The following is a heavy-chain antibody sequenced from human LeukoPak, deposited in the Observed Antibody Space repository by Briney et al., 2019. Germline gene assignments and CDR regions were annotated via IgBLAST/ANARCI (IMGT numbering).Heavy chain of an antibody. CDR2: IYHSGST. V-gene: IGHV4-38-2*02. CDR1: GYSISSGYY. CDR3: ARDGSDSSGDFDY. J-gene: IGHJ4*02. Sequence: SETLSLTCTVSGYSISSGYYWGWIRQPPGKGLEWIGSIYHSGSTYYNPSLKSRVTISVDTSKNQFSLKLSSVTAADTAVYYCARDGSDSSGDFDYWGQGTLVTVSS. D-gene: IGHD6-19*01.